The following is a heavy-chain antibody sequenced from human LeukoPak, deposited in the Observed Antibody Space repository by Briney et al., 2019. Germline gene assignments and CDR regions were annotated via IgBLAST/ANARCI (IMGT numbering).Heavy chain of an antibody. V-gene: IGHV3-48*01. D-gene: IGHD3-10*01. CDR2: ISSSSGST. CDR1: GFTFSTYA. CDR3: ARVGDY. J-gene: IGHJ4*02. Sequence: SGGSLRLSCAASGFTFSTYAMNWVRQAPGKGLEWVSYISSSSGSTYYADSVKGRFTISRDNAKNSLYLQMNSLRAEDTAVYYCARVGDYWGQGTLVTVSS.